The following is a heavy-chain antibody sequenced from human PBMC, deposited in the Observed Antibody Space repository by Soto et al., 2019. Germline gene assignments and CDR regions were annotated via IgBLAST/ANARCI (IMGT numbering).Heavy chain of an antibody. CDR2: ISQGGST. CDR3: ARIAVTGPFDY. D-gene: IGHD6-19*01. V-gene: IGHV4-4*02. J-gene: IGHJ4*02. Sequence: QVQLQESGPGLVKPSGTLSLTCVVSGGSISSNTWWSWVRQPPGKGLEWIGEISQGGSTNYNPSLTSRVTISVDKSKNQFSLKLTSVTAADTAACYCARIAVTGPFDYWGQGTLVTVSS. CDR1: GGSISSNTW.